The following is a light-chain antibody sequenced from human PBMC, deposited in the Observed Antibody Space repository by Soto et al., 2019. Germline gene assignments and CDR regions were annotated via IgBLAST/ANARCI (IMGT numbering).Light chain of an antibody. CDR3: QQTFSPYVS. V-gene: IGKV1-39*01. Sequence: DIQMTQSPSSLSVSIGDRVIITCRASQSISTYLNWYQYKPGKAPRLVIFRSSTLQSGVPSRFSGRGSWTDCTLTISSLPPEDFATYFGQQTFSPYVSLGGGTRVEI. CDR2: RSS. J-gene: IGKJ4*01. CDR1: QSISTY.